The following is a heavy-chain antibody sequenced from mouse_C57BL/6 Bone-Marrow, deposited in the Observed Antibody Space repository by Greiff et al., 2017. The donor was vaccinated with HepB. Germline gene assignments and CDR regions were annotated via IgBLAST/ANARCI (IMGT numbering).Heavy chain of an antibody. Sequence: EVKLMESGGGLVQPKGSLKLSCAASGFSFNTYAMNWVRQAPGKGLEWVARIRSKSNNYATYYADSVKDRFTISRDDSESMLYLQMNNLKTEDTAMYYCVRQYYGSSYDYYAMDYWGQGTSVTVSS. D-gene: IGHD1-1*01. CDR2: IRSKSNNYAT. V-gene: IGHV10-1*01. CDR1: GFSFNTYA. CDR3: VRQYYGSSYDYYAMDY. J-gene: IGHJ4*01.